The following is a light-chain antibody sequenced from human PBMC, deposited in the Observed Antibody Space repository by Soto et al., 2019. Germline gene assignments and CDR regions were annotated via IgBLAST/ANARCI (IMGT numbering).Light chain of an antibody. J-gene: IGLJ2*01. Sequence: QSALTQPASVSGSPGQSITISCTGASSDIGSYNLVSWYQQHPGKAPKLMIYEVSERPSGVSNRFSGSKSGNTASLTISGLQAEDEADYYCSSYAGSSIVIVGGGTKLTVL. CDR1: SSDIGSYNL. CDR2: EVS. CDR3: SSYAGSSIVI. V-gene: IGLV2-23*02.